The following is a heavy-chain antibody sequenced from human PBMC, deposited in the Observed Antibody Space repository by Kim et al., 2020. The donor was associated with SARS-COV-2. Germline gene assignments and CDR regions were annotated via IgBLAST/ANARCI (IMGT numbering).Heavy chain of an antibody. V-gene: IGHV3-64*02. J-gene: IGHJ4*02. CDR2: ISTNGVST. D-gene: IGHD6-19*01. CDR1: GFAFSTYA. Sequence: GGSLRLSCAASGFAFSTYAMQWVRQAPGKGLEYVSAISTNGVSTNYADSVKGRFTVSRDNSNNVLYLQMDTLRPEDMAVYYCARVVNSSDWYFFHYWGQGTLGTVSS. CDR3: ARVVNSSDWYFFHY.